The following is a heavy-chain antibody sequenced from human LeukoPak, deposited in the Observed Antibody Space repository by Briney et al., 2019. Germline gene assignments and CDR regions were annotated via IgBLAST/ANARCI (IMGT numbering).Heavy chain of an antibody. D-gene: IGHD5-12*01. CDR3: AKARQGYDFDI. Sequence: GGSLRLSCAASGFTFSSYWMSWVRQAPGKGLEWVANIKQDGSEKYYVDSVKGRFTISRDNSKNTLYLQMRSLRAEDTAVYFCAKARQGYDFDIWGQGTMVTVSS. CDR2: IKQDGSEK. CDR1: GFTFSSYW. V-gene: IGHV3-7*03. J-gene: IGHJ3*02.